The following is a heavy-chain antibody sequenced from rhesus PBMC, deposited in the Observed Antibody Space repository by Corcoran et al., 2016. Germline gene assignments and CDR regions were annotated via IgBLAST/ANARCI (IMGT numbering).Heavy chain of an antibody. CDR3: ARGLVGSQGS. J-gene: IGHJ6*01. D-gene: IGHD3-34*01. CDR2: IKCKSGST. CDR1: GASISSSW. V-gene: IGHV4-80*01. Sequence: QVQLQESGPGLVKPSETLSLTCAVSGASISSSWWSWIRQTQGKGLEWIGEIKCKSGSTSSNTSLKRRVTISKDASKNQFSLKLSAVTAADTAVYYCARGLVGSQGSWGQGVVVTVAA.